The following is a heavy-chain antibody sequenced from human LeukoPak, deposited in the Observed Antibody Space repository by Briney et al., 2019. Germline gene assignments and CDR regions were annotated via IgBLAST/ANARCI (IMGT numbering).Heavy chain of an antibody. J-gene: IGHJ5*02. D-gene: IGHD3/OR15-3a*01. CDR2: INHSGST. V-gene: IGHV4-34*01. Sequence: SETLSLTCAVYGGSFSGYYWSWIRQSPGKGLEWIGEINHSGSTNYNPSLKSRVTISVDTSKNQFSLKLSSVTAADTAVYYCARASPLGLNWFDPWGQGTLVTVSS. CDR3: ARASPLGLNWFDP. CDR1: GGSFSGYY.